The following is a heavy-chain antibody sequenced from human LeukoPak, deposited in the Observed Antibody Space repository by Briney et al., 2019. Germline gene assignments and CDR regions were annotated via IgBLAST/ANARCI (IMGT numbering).Heavy chain of an antibody. V-gene: IGHV3-30-3*01. CDR3: ARGDSGSYLKTKLFDY. Sequence: GGSLRLSCAASGFTFSSYAMHWVRQAPGKGLEWVAVISYDGSNKYYADSVKGRFTISRDNSKNTLYLQMNSLRAEDTAVYYCARGDSGSYLKTKLFDYWGQGTLVTVSS. J-gene: IGHJ4*02. D-gene: IGHD1-26*01. CDR2: ISYDGSNK. CDR1: GFTFSSYA.